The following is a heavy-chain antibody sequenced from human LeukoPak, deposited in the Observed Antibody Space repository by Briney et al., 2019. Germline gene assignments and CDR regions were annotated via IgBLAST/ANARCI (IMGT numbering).Heavy chain of an antibody. J-gene: IGHJ4*02. CDR1: AFTFSSYA. Sequence: PGRSLRLSCAASAFTFSSYALSWVRQPPGKGLEWVSTIGASGGSTYYADSVKGRFTISRDNSKNTLYLQVNSLRAEDTALYYCAKRGARVPATHYFEYWGQGTLVTVSS. D-gene: IGHD2-2*01. CDR3: AKRGARVPATHYFEY. V-gene: IGHV3-23*01. CDR2: IGASGGST.